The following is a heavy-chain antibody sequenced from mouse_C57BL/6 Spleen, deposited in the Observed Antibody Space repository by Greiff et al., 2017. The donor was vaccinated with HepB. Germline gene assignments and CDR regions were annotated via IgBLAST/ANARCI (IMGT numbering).Heavy chain of an antibody. CDR2: IHPNSGST. Sequence: QVQLQQPGAELVKPGASVKLSCKASGYTFTSYWMHWVKQRPGQGLEWIGMIHPNSGSTNYNEKFKSKATLTVDKSSSTAYMQLSSLTSEDSAVYDCARPPATVVAHYYAMDYWGQGTSVTVSS. J-gene: IGHJ4*01. D-gene: IGHD1-1*01. CDR3: ARPPATVVAHYYAMDY. V-gene: IGHV1-64*01. CDR1: GYTFTSYW.